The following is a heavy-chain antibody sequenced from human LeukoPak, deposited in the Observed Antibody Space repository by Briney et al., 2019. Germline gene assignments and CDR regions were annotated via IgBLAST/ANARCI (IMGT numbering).Heavy chain of an antibody. J-gene: IGHJ6*03. CDR2: IYYSGST. CDR3: ARGSGSYYNYYYYYYMDV. Sequence: SETLSLTCTVSGGSISSYYWSWIRQPPGKGLEWIGYIYYSGSTNYNPSLKSRVTISVDTSKNQFSPKLSSVTAADTAVYYCARGSGSYYNYYYYYYMDVWGKGTTVTVSS. D-gene: IGHD1-26*01. CDR1: GGSISSYY. V-gene: IGHV4-59*01.